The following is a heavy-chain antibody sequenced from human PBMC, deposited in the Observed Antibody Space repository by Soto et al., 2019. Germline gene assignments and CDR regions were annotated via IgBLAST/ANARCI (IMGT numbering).Heavy chain of an antibody. CDR1: GGSFSGYY. CDR3: ARDDYGDRQGFFFDY. J-gene: IGHJ4*02. CDR2: INHSGST. V-gene: IGHV4-34*01. D-gene: IGHD4-17*01. Sequence: ETLSLTCAVYGGSFSGYYWSWIRQPPGKGLEWIGEINHSGSTNYNPSLKSRVTISVDTSKNQFCLKLSSATAADTAVYYCARDDYGDRQGFFFDYWGQGTLVTVSS.